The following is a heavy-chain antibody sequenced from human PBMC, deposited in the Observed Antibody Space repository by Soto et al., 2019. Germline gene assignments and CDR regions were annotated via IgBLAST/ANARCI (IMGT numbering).Heavy chain of an antibody. Sequence: QVQLVQSGAEVKKPGASVKVSCKASGYTFTSYGISWVRQAPGQGLEWMGWVNAYNGNTNYAQKFQGRVTMTTDTTTRTDYMELRSLRSDDTAVYYGAREAVSGRPVFDYWGQGTVITVSP. V-gene: IGHV1-18*01. CDR3: AREAVSGRPVFDY. CDR1: GYTFTSYG. CDR2: VNAYNGNT. D-gene: IGHD6-19*01. J-gene: IGHJ4*02.